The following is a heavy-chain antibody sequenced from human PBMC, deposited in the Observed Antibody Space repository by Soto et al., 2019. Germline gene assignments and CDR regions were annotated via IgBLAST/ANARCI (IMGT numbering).Heavy chain of an antibody. V-gene: IGHV3-30*18. CDR1: GFTFSSYG. D-gene: IGHD6-19*01. CDR2: ISYDGSNK. CDR3: AKNRVSSGWPSFDY. Sequence: QVQLVESGGGVVQPGRSLRLSCAASGFTFSSYGVHWVRQAPGKGLEWVAIISYDGSNKYYADSVEGRFTISRDNLKNTLSLQMNSLRPEDTAVYYCAKNRVSSGWPSFDYWGQGTLVTVSS. J-gene: IGHJ4*02.